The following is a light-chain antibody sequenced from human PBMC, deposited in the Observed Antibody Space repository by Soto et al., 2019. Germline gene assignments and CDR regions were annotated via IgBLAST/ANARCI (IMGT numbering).Light chain of an antibody. CDR3: QQCGGSLRT. CDR1: QSVSSSY. Sequence: EIVLTQSPGTLSLSPGERATLSCRASQSVSSSYLAWYQQKPGQAPRLLIYDASNRATGIPDRFSGSGSGTDFTLTISRLEPEDFAVYYCQQCGGSLRTFGQGTKVEIK. V-gene: IGKV3-20*01. J-gene: IGKJ1*01. CDR2: DAS.